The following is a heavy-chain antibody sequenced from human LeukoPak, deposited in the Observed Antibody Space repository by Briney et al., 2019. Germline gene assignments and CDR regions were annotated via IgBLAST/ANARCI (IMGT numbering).Heavy chain of an antibody. V-gene: IGHV3-48*01. D-gene: IGHD3-3*01. CDR2: IDSGSHTI. CDR3: ARGSYFDFWSGYRIPHFDY. Sequence: GGSLRLSCEAAGFTFNIYSVNWVRQAPGKGLEWISYIDSGSHTIYYADSVKGRFTISRDNAENSLYLQMNSLRAEDTAVYYCARGSYFDFWSGYRIPHFDYWGQGIVVTVST. CDR1: GFTFNIYS. J-gene: IGHJ4*02.